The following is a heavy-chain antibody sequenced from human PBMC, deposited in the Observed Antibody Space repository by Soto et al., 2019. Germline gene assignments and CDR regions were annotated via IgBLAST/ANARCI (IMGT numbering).Heavy chain of an antibody. V-gene: IGHV5-10-1*01. Sequence: GESLKISCRGSGYSFTSYWISWVRQMPGKGLEWMGRIDPSDSYTNYSPSFQGHVTTSADKSISTAYLQWSSLKASDTAMYYCASNARYSSSFYIDYWGQGTLVTVSS. J-gene: IGHJ4*02. CDR3: ASNARYSSSFYIDY. CDR1: GYSFTSYW. CDR2: IDPSDSYT. D-gene: IGHD6-6*01.